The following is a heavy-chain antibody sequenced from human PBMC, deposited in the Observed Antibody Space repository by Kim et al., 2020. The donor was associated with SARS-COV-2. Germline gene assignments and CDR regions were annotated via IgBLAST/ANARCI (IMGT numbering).Heavy chain of an antibody. CDR2: IYYSGST. Sequence: SETLSLTCTVSGGSISSGGYYWSWIRQHPGKGLEWIGYIYYSGSTYYNPSLKSRVTISVDTSKNQFSLKLSSVTAADTAVYYCARAMGITIFGVVNVNWFDPWGQGTLVTVSS. D-gene: IGHD3-3*01. CDR3: ARAMGITIFGVVNVNWFDP. J-gene: IGHJ5*02. CDR1: GGSISSGGYY. V-gene: IGHV4-31*03.